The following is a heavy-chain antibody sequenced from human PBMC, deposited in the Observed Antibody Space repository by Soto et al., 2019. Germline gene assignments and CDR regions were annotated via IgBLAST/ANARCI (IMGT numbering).Heavy chain of an antibody. Sequence: SETLSLTCTVSGGSISSYYWSWIRQPPGKGLEWIGYIYYSGSTNYNPSLKSRVTISVDTSKNQFSLKLSSVTAADTAVYYCARDRGSSSSGYYYYYGMDVWGQGTTVTVSS. J-gene: IGHJ6*02. CDR3: ARDRGSSSSGYYYYYGMDV. D-gene: IGHD6-6*01. CDR1: GGSISSYY. V-gene: IGHV4-59*01. CDR2: IYYSGST.